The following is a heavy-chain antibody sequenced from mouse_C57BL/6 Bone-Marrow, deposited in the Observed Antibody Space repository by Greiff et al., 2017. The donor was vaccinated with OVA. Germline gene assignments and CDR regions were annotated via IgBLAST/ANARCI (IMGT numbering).Heavy chain of an antibody. CDR1: GFTFSSYG. CDR3: ARGGATVVATDY. CDR2: ISSGGSYT. V-gene: IGHV5-6*01. J-gene: IGHJ2*01. D-gene: IGHD1-1*01. Sequence: EVKLMESGGDLVKPGGSLKLSCAASGFTFSSYGMSWVRQTPDKRLEWVATISSGGSYTYYPDSVKGRFTISRDNAKNTLYLQMSSLKTEDTAMYYCARGGATVVATDYWGQGTTLTVSS.